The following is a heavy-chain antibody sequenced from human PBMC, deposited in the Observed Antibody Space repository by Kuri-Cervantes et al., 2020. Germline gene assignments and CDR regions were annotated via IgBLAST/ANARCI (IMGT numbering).Heavy chain of an antibody. Sequence: ASVKVSCKASGYTFTGYYMHWVRQAPGQGLERTGWINPNSGGTTYAQKFQGRVTMTRDTSISTAYMELSRLRSDDTAVYYCARDVPYYDFWSGWEPSYYYYGMDVWGQGTTVTVSS. CDR2: INPNSGGT. V-gene: IGHV1-2*02. CDR1: GYTFTGYY. J-gene: IGHJ6*02. CDR3: ARDVPYYDFWSGWEPSYYYYGMDV. D-gene: IGHD3-3*01.